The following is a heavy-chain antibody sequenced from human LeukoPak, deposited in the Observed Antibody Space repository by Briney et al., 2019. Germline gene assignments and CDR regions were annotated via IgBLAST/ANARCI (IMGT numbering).Heavy chain of an antibody. J-gene: IGHJ4*02. CDR3: ARDFFDSSGHYYDAY. D-gene: IGHD6-19*01. CDR2: INHSGST. CDR1: GGSFSGYY. V-gene: IGHV4-34*01. Sequence: PSETLSLTCAVYGGSFSGYYWSWIRQPPGKGLEWIGEINHSGSTNYNPSLKSRVTISVDTSKNQFSLKLSSVTAADTAVYYCARDFFDSSGHYYDAYWGQGTLVTVSS.